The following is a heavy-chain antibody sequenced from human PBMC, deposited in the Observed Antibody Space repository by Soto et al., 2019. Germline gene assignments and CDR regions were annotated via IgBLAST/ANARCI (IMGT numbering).Heavy chain of an antibody. CDR1: GYTLTELS. J-gene: IGHJ6*02. CDR3: ATVTVRDFDWLSRDYYGMDV. CDR2: FDPEDGET. V-gene: IGHV1-24*01. Sequence: ASVKVSCKVSGYTLTELSMHWVRQAPGKGLEWMGGFDPEDGETIYAQKFQGRVTMTEDTSTDTAYMELSSLRSEDTAVYYCATVTVRDFDWLSRDYYGMDVWGQGTTDTFSS. D-gene: IGHD3-9*01.